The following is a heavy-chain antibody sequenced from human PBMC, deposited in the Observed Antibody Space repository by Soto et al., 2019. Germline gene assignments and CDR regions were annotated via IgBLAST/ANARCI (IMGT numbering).Heavy chain of an antibody. J-gene: IGHJ6*02. CDR1: GFTFSDYV. CDR3: AKDTLDCTNCVCYSYYYYYGMDV. V-gene: IGHV3-30*02. CDR2: LWYHGSDK. Sequence: GGSLRLSCATSGFTFSDYVMHWVRQAPGKGLEWVAVLWYHGSDKFYADSVKGRFTISRDNSKNTLYLQMNSLRAEDTAVYYCAKDTLDCTNCVCYSYYYYYGMDVWGQGTKVTVSS. D-gene: IGHD2-8*01.